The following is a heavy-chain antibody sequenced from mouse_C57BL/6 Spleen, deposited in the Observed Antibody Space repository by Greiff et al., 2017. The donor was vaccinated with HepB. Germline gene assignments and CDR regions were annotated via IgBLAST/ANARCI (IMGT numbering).Heavy chain of an antibody. D-gene: IGHD2-1*01. CDR3: ATIYYGNYVAY. J-gene: IGHJ3*01. CDR2: IYPGDGDT. V-gene: IGHV1-82*01. Sequence: QVQLKESGPELVKPGASVKISCKASGYAFSSSWMNWVKQRPGKGLEWIGRIYPGDGDTNYNGKFKGKATLTADKSSSTAYMQLSSLTSEDSAVYFCATIYYGNYVAYWGQGTLVTVSA. CDR1: GYAFSSSW.